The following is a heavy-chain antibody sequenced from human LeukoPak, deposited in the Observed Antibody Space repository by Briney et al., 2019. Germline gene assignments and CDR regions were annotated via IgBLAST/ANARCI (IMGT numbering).Heavy chain of an antibody. V-gene: IGHV1-8*01. Sequence: ASVKVSCKASGYTFTSYDINWVRQATGQGLEWMGWMNPNSGNTGYAQKFQGRVTMTRNTSISTAYMELSSLRSEDTAVYYCASNRIPAAIAFDIWGQGTMVTVSS. CDR2: MNPNSGNT. D-gene: IGHD2-2*01. CDR3: ASNRIPAAIAFDI. J-gene: IGHJ3*02. CDR1: GYTFTSYD.